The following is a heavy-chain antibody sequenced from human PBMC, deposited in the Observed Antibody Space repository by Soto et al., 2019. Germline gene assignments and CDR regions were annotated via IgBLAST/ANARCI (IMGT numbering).Heavy chain of an antibody. J-gene: IGHJ4*02. CDR3: ARDPYSSSSFLSEIDY. V-gene: IGHV4-39*07. CDR2: IYYSGST. Sequence: SETLSLTCTVSGGSISSSSYYWGWIRQPPGKGLEWIGSIYYSGSTYYNPSLKSRVTISVDTSKNQFSLKLSSVTAADTAVYYCARDPYSSSSFLSEIDYWGQGTLVTVSS. CDR1: GGSISSSSYY. D-gene: IGHD6-6*01.